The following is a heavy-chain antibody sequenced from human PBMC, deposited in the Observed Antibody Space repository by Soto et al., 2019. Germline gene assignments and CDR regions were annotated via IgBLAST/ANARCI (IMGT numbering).Heavy chain of an antibody. D-gene: IGHD3-22*01. CDR1: GYLISSGYY. CDR2: IDYSGRT. CDR3: ARDLSSGYDSYYFGY. J-gene: IGHJ4*02. Sequence: SETLSLTCSVSGYLISSGYYWGWVRQTPGKGLEWLGSIDYSGRTYKNPSLKSRVSASVDLLKNQFSLNLRSVTAADTAVYFCARDLSSGYDSYYFGYWGQGTLVTVSS. V-gene: IGHV4-38-2*02.